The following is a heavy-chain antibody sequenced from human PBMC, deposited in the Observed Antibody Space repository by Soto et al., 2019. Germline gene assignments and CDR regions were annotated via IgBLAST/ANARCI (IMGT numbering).Heavy chain of an antibody. J-gene: IGHJ4*02. Sequence: WGSLIISWASSVFTFSSYVMHWVRQAPGKGLEWVAVISYDGSNKYYADSVNGRFTISRDNSKNTLYLQMNSLRAEDTAVYYCAKGGYYDSSGYADYWGQGTMVTVSS. CDR2: ISYDGSNK. V-gene: IGHV3-30*18. D-gene: IGHD3-22*01. CDR1: VFTFSSYV. CDR3: AKGGYYDSSGYADY.